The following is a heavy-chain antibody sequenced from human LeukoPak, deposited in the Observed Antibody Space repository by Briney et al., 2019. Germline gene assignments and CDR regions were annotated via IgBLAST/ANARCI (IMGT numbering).Heavy chain of an antibody. V-gene: IGHV1-69*01. D-gene: IGHD3-22*01. CDR2: IIPIFGTA. CDR1: GGTFSSYA. J-gene: IGHJ3*02. CDR3: ARALTYYYDSSGYYGAFDI. Sequence: ASVKVSCKASGGTFSSYAISWVRQAPGQGLEWMGGIIPIFGTANYAQKFQGRVTITADESTSTAYMELSSLRSEDTAVYYCARALTYYYDSSGYYGAFDIWGQGTMVTVSS.